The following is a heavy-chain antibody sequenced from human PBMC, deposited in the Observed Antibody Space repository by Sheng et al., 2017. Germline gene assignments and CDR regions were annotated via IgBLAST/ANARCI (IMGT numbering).Heavy chain of an antibody. J-gene: IGHJ6*02. V-gene: IGHV4-4*07. CDR1: GGSISSYY. CDR3: ARDAAYYDFWSGYYHRYYYYGMDV. D-gene: IGHD3-3*01. CDR2: IYTSGST. Sequence: QVQLQESGPGLVKPSETLSLTCTVSGGSISSYYWSWIRQPAGKGLEWIGRIYTSGSTNYNPSLKSRVTMSVDTSKNQFSLKLSSVTAADTAVYYCARDAAYYDFWSGYYHRYYYYGMDVWGQGTTVTVSS.